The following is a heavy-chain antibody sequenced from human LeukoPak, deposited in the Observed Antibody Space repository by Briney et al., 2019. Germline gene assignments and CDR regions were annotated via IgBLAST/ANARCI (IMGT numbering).Heavy chain of an antibody. CDR1: GFTFSNYA. J-gene: IGHJ4*02. V-gene: IGHV3-23*01. Sequence: TGGSLRLSCAASGFTFSNYAMSWVRQAPGKGLERVSGIGDTGGTTFYADSVKGRFTISRDNSKNTLSLQMNSLRAEDTAVYYCAKDHGAGSYYNHPDYWGQGTLVTVSS. D-gene: IGHD3-10*01. CDR3: AKDHGAGSYYNHPDY. CDR2: IGDTGGTT.